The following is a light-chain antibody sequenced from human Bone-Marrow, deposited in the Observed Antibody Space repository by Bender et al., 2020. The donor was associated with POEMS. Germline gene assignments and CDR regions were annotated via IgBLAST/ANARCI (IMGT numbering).Light chain of an antibody. CDR1: SPTIGAHA. CDR2: SIH. J-gene: IGLJ3*02. CDR3: AVWDDSLNSWV. V-gene: IGLV1-44*01. Sequence: QSVLTQPPSASGTPGQRVTISCPGGSPTIGAHAVNWYQHLPGPAPKLLIYSIHRRPSEVPDRFSGSRSGTSASLAISGLQSEDEADYDCAVWDDSLNSWVFGGGTKLTVL.